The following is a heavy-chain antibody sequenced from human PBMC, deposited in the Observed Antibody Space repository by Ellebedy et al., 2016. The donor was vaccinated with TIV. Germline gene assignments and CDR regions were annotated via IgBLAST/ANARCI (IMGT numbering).Heavy chain of an antibody. Sequence: MPSETLSLTCTVSGGSISSRTRYWGWFRQTPEKGLEWIGTVYFTGTTYYNLSLSSRIAISADTSNNQFSLKLTSVTAADTAVYYCATARRDPLYYGVDVWGRGTTVTVSS. J-gene: IGHJ6*02. CDR2: VYFTGTT. V-gene: IGHV4-39*01. D-gene: IGHD6-13*01. CDR1: GGSISSRTRY. CDR3: ATARRDPLYYGVDV.